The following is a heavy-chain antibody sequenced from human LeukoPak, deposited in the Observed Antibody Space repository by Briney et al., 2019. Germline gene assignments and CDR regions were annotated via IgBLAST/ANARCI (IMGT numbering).Heavy chain of an antibody. CDR1: GGSISSYY. D-gene: IGHD1-14*01. CDR3: AGMRITTPTVRTLDY. J-gene: IGHJ4*02. V-gene: IGHV4-59*01. Sequence: SETLSLTCTVSGGSISSYYWSWIRQPPGKGLEWLGYIYYSGSTNYNPSLKSRVTISVDTSKNQFSLKLSSVTAADTAVYYCAGMRITTPTVRTLDYWGQGTLVTVSS. CDR2: IYYSGST.